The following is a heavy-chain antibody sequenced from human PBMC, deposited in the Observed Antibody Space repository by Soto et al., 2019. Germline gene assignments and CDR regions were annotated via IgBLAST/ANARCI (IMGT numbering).Heavy chain of an antibody. Sequence: ASVKVSCKASGYTFTSYGISWVRQAPGQGLEWMGWISAYNGNTNYAQKLQGRVTITADESTSTAYMELSSLRSEDTAVYYCARESTDGGLDYWGQGTLVTVSS. J-gene: IGHJ4*02. CDR2: ISAYNGNT. CDR1: GYTFTSYG. D-gene: IGHD2-15*01. CDR3: ARESTDGGLDY. V-gene: IGHV1-18*01.